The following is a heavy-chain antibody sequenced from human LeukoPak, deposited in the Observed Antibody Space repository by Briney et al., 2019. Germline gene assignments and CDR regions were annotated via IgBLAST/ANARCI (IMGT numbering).Heavy chain of an antibody. V-gene: IGHV3-7*01. D-gene: IGHD5-18*01. CDR2: IKQDGSEK. J-gene: IGHJ6*03. Sequence: PGGSLRLSCAASGFTFSSYWMSWVRQAPGKGLEWVANIKQDGSEKYYVDSVKGRFTISRDNAKNSLYLQMNSLRAEDTAVYYCARDIQLLYYYYYMDVWGKGTTVTVSS. CDR1: GFTFSSYW. CDR3: ARDIQLLYYYYYMDV.